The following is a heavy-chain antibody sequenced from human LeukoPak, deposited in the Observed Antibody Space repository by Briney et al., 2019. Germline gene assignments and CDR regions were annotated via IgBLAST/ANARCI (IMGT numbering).Heavy chain of an antibody. Sequence: GGSLRLSCEGSAFIFSGHWMNWVRQTPGKGLEWVASIKEDGSERQYVDSVKGRFSISRDNTKGSLFLQLNSLRAEDTAVYYCARDSIDYYDSSGYYYGHYFDYWGQGTLVTVSS. CDR2: IKEDGSER. CDR3: ARDSIDYYDSSGYYYGHYFDY. CDR1: AFIFSGHW. D-gene: IGHD3-22*01. J-gene: IGHJ4*02. V-gene: IGHV3-7*03.